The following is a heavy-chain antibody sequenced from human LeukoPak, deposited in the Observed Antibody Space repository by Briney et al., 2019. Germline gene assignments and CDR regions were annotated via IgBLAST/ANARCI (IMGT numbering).Heavy chain of an antibody. D-gene: IGHD6-19*01. CDR2: IYYSGTT. V-gene: IGHV4-59*01. CDR1: GGSISTYY. J-gene: IGHJ4*02. Sequence: KPSEPLSLTCTVSGGSISTYYWSWIRQPPGKGLEWIGYIYYSGTTNYNPSPKSRVTISVDTSKNQFSLKLSSVTAADTAEYYCARLRYSSGQDYWGQGTLVTVSS. CDR3: ARLRYSSGQDY.